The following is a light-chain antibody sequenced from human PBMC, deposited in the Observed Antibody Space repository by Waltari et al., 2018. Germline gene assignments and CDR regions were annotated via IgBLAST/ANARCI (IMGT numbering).Light chain of an antibody. CDR2: KVS. CDR1: QSLVYTDRISY. CDR3: MQATHWPVT. J-gene: IGKJ5*01. Sequence: DVGLTQSPLSLPVTPGQSASISCRSSQSLVYTDRISYLNWFHQRPGQAPRRLIYKVSNRDSGVPDRFSGSGSGTDFTLMISSVEADDVGVYFCMQATHWPVTFGQGTRLEIK. V-gene: IGKV2-30*01.